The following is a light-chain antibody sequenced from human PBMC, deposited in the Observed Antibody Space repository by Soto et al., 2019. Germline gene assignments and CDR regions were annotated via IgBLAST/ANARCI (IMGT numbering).Light chain of an antibody. CDR2: LGS. J-gene: IGKJ1*01. Sequence: DIVMTQSPVSLPVTPGEPASISCRSSQSLLYKNGYNYLDWYLQKPGQPPQLLIYLGSSRASGVPDRFSGSGSGTDFTLTISRVEAEDVGVYYCMQAIQTWTFGQGTKVEI. CDR1: QSLLYKNGYNY. CDR3: MQAIQTWT. V-gene: IGKV2-28*01.